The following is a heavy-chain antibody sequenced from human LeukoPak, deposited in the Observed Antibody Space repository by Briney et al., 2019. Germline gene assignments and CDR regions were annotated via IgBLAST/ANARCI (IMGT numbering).Heavy chain of an antibody. CDR3: ARDQYYYDSSGYKAFDI. V-gene: IGHV4-59*12. J-gene: IGHJ3*02. Sequence: PSETLSLTCTVSGGSISSYYWSWIRQPPGKGLEWIGYIYYSGSTNYNPSLKSRVTMSVDTSKNQFSLKLSSVTAADTAVYYCARDQYYYDSSGYKAFDIWGQGTMVTVSS. D-gene: IGHD3-22*01. CDR2: IYYSGST. CDR1: GGSISSYY.